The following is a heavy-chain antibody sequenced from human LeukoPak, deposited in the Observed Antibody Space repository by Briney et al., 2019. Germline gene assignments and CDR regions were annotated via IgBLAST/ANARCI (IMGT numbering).Heavy chain of an antibody. CDR3: ARLVVVPAATHARDY. D-gene: IGHD2-2*01. CDR2: INHSGST. V-gene: IGHV4-34*01. CDR1: GGSFSGYY. J-gene: IGHJ4*02. Sequence: SETLSLTCAVYGGSFSGYYWSWLRQPPGKGLEWIGEINHSGSTNYNPSLKSRVTISVDTSKNQFSLNLSSVTAADTAVYYCARLVVVPAATHARDYWGQGTLVTVSS.